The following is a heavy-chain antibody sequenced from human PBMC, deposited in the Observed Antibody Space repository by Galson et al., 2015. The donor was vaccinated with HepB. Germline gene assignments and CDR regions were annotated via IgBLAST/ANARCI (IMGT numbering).Heavy chain of an antibody. Sequence: TLSLTCPVSGGSISNNNWWTWVRQPPGKGLEWIGEIYHSGSTNYNPSLENRVTISVDKSKNQFSLKLNSVTAADTAVYYCARVVVTTYRYFDRWGQGTLVTVSS. D-gene: IGHD2-21*02. V-gene: IGHV4-4*02. J-gene: IGHJ4*02. CDR3: ARVVVTTYRYFDR. CDR1: GGSISNNNW. CDR2: IYHSGST.